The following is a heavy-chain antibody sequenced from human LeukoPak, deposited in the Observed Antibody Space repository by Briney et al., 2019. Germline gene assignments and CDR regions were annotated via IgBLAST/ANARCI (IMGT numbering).Heavy chain of an antibody. CDR1: GGSISSGSYY. V-gene: IGHV4-61*01. Sequence: SETLSLTCTVSGGSISSGSYYWRWIRQPPGKGLEWIGYIYYSGSTNYNPSLKSRVTISVDTSKNQFSLKLSSVTAADTAVYYCARHKYYYDSSGWYYFDYWGQGTLVTVSS. CDR2: IYYSGST. CDR3: ARHKYYYDSSGWYYFDY. D-gene: IGHD3-22*01. J-gene: IGHJ4*02.